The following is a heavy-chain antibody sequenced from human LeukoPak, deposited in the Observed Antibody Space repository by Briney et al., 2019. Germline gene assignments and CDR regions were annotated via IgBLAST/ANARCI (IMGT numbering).Heavy chain of an antibody. V-gene: IGHV3-7*01. J-gene: IGHJ4*02. CDR1: GFTFSSYW. CDR3: AREDYDFWSGYYTGGFDY. Sequence: GSLRLSCAASGFTFSSYWMSWVRQAPGKGLEWVANIKQDGSEKYYVDSVKGRFTISRDNAKNSLYLQMNSLRAEDTAVYYCAREDYDFWSGYYTGGFDYWGQGTLVTVSS. CDR2: IKQDGSEK. D-gene: IGHD3-3*01.